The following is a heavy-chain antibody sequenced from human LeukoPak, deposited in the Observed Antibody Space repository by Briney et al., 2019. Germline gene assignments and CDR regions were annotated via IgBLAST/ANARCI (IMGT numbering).Heavy chain of an antibody. CDR3: ATDKYYDF. D-gene: IGHD3-3*01. CDR2: ISHSGSTT. CDR1: EFAFRNYE. J-gene: IGHJ4*02. Sequence: GGSLRLSCTASEFAFRNYEINWVRQAPGKGLEWVSYISHSGSTTYYSDSVKGRFTISRDNAKNSVYVQMNSLRAEDTAVYYCATDKYYDFWGQGTLVTVSS. V-gene: IGHV3-48*03.